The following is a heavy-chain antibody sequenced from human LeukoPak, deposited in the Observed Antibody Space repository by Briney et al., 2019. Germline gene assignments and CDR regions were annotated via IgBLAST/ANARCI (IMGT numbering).Heavy chain of an antibody. CDR2: ISSSGSTI. V-gene: IGHV3-48*03. Sequence: PGGSLRLSCAASGFTFSSYEMNWVRQAPGKGLEGVSYISSSGSTIYYADSVKGRFTISRDNAKNTLYLQMNTLRDDDTAVYYCASHYGSGSFNWLDPWGQGTLVTVSS. D-gene: IGHD3-10*01. J-gene: IGHJ5*02. CDR1: GFTFSSYE. CDR3: ASHYGSGSFNWLDP.